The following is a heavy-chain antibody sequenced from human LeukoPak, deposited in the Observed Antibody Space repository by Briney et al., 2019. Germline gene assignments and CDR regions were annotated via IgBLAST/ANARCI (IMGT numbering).Heavy chain of an antibody. CDR1: GFTFSSYS. CDR2: ISSSSSYI. D-gene: IGHD3-22*01. Sequence: GGSLRLSCAASGFTFSSYSMNWVRQAPGKGLEWVSSISSSSSYIYYADSVKGRFTISRDNSKNTLYLQMNSLRAEDTAVYYCARDRGYYDSSGYYYQWFDPWGQGTLVTVSS. V-gene: IGHV3-21*01. CDR3: ARDRGYYDSSGYYYQWFDP. J-gene: IGHJ5*02.